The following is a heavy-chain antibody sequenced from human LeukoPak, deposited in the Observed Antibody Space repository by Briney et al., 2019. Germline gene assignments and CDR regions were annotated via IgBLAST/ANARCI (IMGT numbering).Heavy chain of an antibody. Sequence: GGSLRLSCAASGFTFSTYAMHWVRQAPGKGLERVTVISYDGRDKKYADSVKGRFSISRDNSKNTLYLQVDNLRSEDTAVYYCAKDSGNYANYYFDHWGQGTLVTVSS. CDR2: ISYDGRDK. CDR1: GFTFSTYA. D-gene: IGHD1-26*01. J-gene: IGHJ4*02. V-gene: IGHV3-30*04. CDR3: AKDSGNYANYYFDH.